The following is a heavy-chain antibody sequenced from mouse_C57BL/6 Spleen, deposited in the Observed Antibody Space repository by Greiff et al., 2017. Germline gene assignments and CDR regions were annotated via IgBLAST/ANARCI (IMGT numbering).Heavy chain of an antibody. CDR1: GYSITSGYD. Sequence: VQLKQSGPGMVKPSQSLSLTCTVTGYSITSGYDWHWIRHFPGNKLEWMGYISYSGSTNYNPSLKSRISITHDTSKNHFFLKLNSVTTEDTATYYCARGEPAWFAYWGQGTLVTVSA. J-gene: IGHJ3*01. V-gene: IGHV3-1*01. CDR3: ARGEPAWFAY. CDR2: ISYSGST.